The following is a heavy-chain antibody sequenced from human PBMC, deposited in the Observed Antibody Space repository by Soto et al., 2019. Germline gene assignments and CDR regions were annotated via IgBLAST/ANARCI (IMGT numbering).Heavy chain of an antibody. CDR1: GFTFSSYA. Sequence: GGSLRLSCAASGFTFSSYAMSWVRRAPGKGLEWVSAISGSGGSTYYADSVKGRFTISRDNSKNTLYLQMNSLRAEDTAVYYCAKVQGNIVVVPAAMQYYYYGMDVWGQGTTVTVSS. CDR2: ISGSGGST. J-gene: IGHJ6*02. D-gene: IGHD2-2*01. V-gene: IGHV3-23*01. CDR3: AKVQGNIVVVPAAMQYYYYGMDV.